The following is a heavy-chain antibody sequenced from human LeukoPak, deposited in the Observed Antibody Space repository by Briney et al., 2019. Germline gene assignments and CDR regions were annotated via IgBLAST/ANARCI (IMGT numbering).Heavy chain of an antibody. V-gene: IGHV4-31*03. CDR3: ARSLAFYGSGSYYHDAFDI. D-gene: IGHD3-10*01. J-gene: IGHJ3*02. CDR2: IYYSGST. Sequence: SETLSLTCTVSGGSISSGGYYWSWIRQHPGKGLEWIGYIYYSGSTYYNPSLKSRVTTSVDTSKNQFSLKLSSVTAADTAVYYCARSLAFYGSGSYYHDAFDIWGQGTMVTVSS. CDR1: GGSISSGGYY.